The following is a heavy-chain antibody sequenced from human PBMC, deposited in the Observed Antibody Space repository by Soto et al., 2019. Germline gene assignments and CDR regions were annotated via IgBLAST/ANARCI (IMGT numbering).Heavy chain of an antibody. D-gene: IGHD7-27*01. Sequence: LYLTCSVYGLSLSVYYWTWIRPAPGKELEWIGEINHSGGTNYNSSLKSRVTISVDTSKNQFSLKLSSVTAADTAVYYCATPSGGCLGFLPNFPPRAQGPLFTFS. V-gene: IGHV4-34*01. CDR3: ATPSGGCLGFLPNFPP. J-gene: IGHJ4*02. CDR1: GLSLSVYY. CDR2: INHSGGT.